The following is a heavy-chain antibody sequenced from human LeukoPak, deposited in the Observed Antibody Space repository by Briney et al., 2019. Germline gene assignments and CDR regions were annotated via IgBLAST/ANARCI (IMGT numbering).Heavy chain of an antibody. Sequence: GGPLRLSCAASGFTVSSAYISWVRQAPGKGLEWLSAIYSDGNTYYADSVKGRFTIFRDNSKNMLYLQMNSLRADDTAVYYCARAPSGWYFDSWGQGTLVTVSS. V-gene: IGHV3-53*01. CDR2: IYSDGNT. J-gene: IGHJ4*02. CDR3: ARAPSGWYFDS. D-gene: IGHD6-19*01. CDR1: GFTVSSAY.